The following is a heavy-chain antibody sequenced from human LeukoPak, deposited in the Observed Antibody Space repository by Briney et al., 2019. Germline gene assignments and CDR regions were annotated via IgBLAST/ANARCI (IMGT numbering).Heavy chain of an antibody. CDR2: ISYDGSNK. V-gene: IGHV3-30*04. CDR3: AREEYAFDY. D-gene: IGHD2/OR15-2a*01. CDR1: GFTFSSYA. Sequence: GGSLRLSCAASGFTFSSYAMHWVRQAPGKGLEWVAVISYDGSNKYYADSVKGRFTISRDNSKNTLYLQMNSLRAEDTAVYYCAREEYAFDYWGQGTLVTVSS. J-gene: IGHJ4*02.